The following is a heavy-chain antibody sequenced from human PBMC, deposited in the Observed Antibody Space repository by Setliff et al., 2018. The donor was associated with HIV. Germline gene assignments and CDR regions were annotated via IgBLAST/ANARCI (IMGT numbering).Heavy chain of an antibody. CDR1: GYTFTSYG. Sequence: ASVKVSCKASGYTFTSYGITWMQQAPGQGLEWMGWISAYNGNTDYAQKVQGRVTMTTDTSTSTAYMELRSLRSDDTAVYYCARGLYSSSSRGAFDIWGQGTMVTVS. CDR2: ISAYNGNT. J-gene: IGHJ3*02. V-gene: IGHV1-18*01. CDR3: ARGLYSSSSRGAFDI. D-gene: IGHD6-6*01.